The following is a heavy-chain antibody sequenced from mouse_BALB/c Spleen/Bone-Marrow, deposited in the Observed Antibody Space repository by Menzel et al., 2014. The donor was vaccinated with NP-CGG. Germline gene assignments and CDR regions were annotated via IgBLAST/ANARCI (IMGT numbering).Heavy chain of an antibody. V-gene: IGHV1S81*02. J-gene: IGHJ3*01. CDR1: GYTFXSYY. CDR2: INPSNGGT. D-gene: IGHD1-1*02. CDR3: TRENYGFAY. Sequence: VQLVESGAELVKPGASVKLSCKASGYTFXSYYMYWVKQRPGQGLEWIGEINPSNGGTNFNEKFKSKATPTVDKSSSTAYMQLSGLTSEDSAVYYCTRENYGFAYWGQGTLVTVSA.